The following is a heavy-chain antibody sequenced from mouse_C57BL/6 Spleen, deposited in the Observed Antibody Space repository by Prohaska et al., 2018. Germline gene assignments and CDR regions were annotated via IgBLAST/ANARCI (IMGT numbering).Heavy chain of an antibody. CDR1: GYTFTSYW. D-gene: IGHD3-2*02. V-gene: IGHV1-52*01. CDR3: AREDSSGSFAY. CDR2: IDPSDSET. Sequence: QVQLQQPGAELVRPGSSVKLSCKASGYTFTSYWMHWVKQRPIQGLEWIGNIDPSDSETHYNQKFKDKATLTVDKSSSTAYMQLSSLTSEDSAVYYCAREDSSGSFAYWGQGTLVTVSA. J-gene: IGHJ3*01.